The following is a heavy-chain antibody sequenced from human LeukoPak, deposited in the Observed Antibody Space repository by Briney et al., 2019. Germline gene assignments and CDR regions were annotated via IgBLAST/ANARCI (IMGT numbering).Heavy chain of an antibody. CDR2: ISYDGSYK. CDR1: RFNFNNYA. V-gene: IGHV3-30*04. D-gene: IGHD3-10*01. J-gene: IGHJ4*02. Sequence: GGSLRLSCAASRFNFNNYAMHWVRQAPGKGLEWEAVISYDGSYKSYAHSVKGRFTISRDNSKNTLYLQMNSLRAEDTAVYYCAKANSGNYLMAIDFWGQGTLVTVSS. CDR3: AKANSGNYLMAIDF.